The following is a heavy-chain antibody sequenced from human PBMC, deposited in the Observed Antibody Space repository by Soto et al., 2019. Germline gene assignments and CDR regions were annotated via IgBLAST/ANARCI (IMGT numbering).Heavy chain of an antibody. D-gene: IGHD6-13*01. Sequence: EVQLVESGGGLVKPGGSLRLSCAASGFTFSNAWMNWVRQAPGKGLEWVGRIKSKTDGGTTDYAAPVKGRFTISRDDSKNTLYLQMNSLKTEDTAVYYCTRDPSAGTAYYYYYYGMDVWGQGTTVTVSS. CDR2: IKSKTDGGTT. J-gene: IGHJ6*02. CDR1: GFTFSNAW. CDR3: TRDPSAGTAYYYYYYGMDV. V-gene: IGHV3-15*07.